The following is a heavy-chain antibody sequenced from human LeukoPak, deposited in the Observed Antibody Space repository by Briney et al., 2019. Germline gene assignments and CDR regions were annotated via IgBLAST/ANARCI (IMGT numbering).Heavy chain of an antibody. D-gene: IGHD3-9*01. CDR2: ISSSSSYI. J-gene: IGHJ4*02. Sequence: GGSLRLSCAASGFTFSNYSMNWVRQAPGKGLEWVSSISSSSSYIYYADSVKGRFTISRDNAKNSLYLQMNSLRAEDTAVYYCARAGYSSGYDILTGYYGGLNFDYWGQGALVTVSS. V-gene: IGHV3-21*01. CDR1: GFTFSNYS. CDR3: ARAGYSSGYDILTGYYGGLNFDY.